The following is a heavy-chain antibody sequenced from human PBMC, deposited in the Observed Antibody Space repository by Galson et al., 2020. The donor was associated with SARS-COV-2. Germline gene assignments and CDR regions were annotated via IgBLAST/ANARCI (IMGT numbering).Heavy chain of an antibody. J-gene: IGHJ5*02. V-gene: IGHV4-39*07. D-gene: IGHD2-2*02. Sequence: ASETLSLTCTVSGGSISSSDHFWGWIRQPPGKGLGWIGNLYYSGTTYYNPSLKSRVTISVDTSKNQFSLKVTSVTAADTGVYYCARGYTITLGWGNWFDLWGQGTLVTVSS. CDR2: LYYSGTT. CDR3: ARGYTITLGWGNWFDL. CDR1: GGSISSSDHF.